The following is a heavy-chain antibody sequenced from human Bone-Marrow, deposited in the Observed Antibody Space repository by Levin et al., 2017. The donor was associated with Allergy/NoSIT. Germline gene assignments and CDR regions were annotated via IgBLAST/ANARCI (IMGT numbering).Heavy chain of an antibody. J-gene: IGHJ3*02. CDR3: ARPDCHSSGYYFAAFDM. D-gene: IGHD3-22*01. CDR2: IWYDGTYE. V-gene: IGHV3-33*01. CDR1: GFTFSKYG. Sequence: GGSLRLSCEASGFTFSKYGMHWVRQAPGKGLEWVAVIWYDGTYENYAVSVKGRFTISRDNSKNTLYLDVNSLRAEDTAVYYCARPDCHSSGYYFAAFDMWGQGTMVTVSS.